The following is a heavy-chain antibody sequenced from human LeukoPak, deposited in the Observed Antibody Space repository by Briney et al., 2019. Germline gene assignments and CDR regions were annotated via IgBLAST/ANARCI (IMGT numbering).Heavy chain of an antibody. CDR3: ARDDFWSGSPPDY. J-gene: IGHJ4*02. D-gene: IGHD3-3*01. V-gene: IGHV3-21*01. Sequence: PGGSLRLSCAASGFTFSSYSMNWVRQAPGEGLEWVSSINSSSYIYYADSVKGRFTISRDNAKNSLYLQMKSLRAEDTAVYYCARDDFWSGSPPDYWGQGTLVTVSS. CDR2: INSSSYI. CDR1: GFTFSSYS.